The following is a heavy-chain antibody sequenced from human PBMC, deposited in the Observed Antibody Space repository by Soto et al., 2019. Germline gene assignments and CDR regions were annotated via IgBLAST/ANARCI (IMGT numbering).Heavy chain of an antibody. D-gene: IGHD3-10*01. J-gene: IGHJ3*02. CDR1: GYTFTSYD. CDR3: ARGLTMVRGVSDAFDI. CDR2: MNPNSGNT. Sequence: GASVKVSCKASGYTFTSYDINWVRQATGQGLEWMGWMNPNSGNTGYAQKFQGRVTMTRNTSISTAYMELSSLRSEDTAVYYCARGLTMVRGVSDAFDIWGQGTMVTVS. V-gene: IGHV1-8*01.